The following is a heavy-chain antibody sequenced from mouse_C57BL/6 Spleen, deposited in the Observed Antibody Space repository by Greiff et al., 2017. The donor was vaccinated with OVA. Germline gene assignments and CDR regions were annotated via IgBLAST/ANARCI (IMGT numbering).Heavy chain of an antibody. J-gene: IGHJ4*01. CDR1: GFTFTDYY. CDR2: IRNKANGYTT. Sequence: EVKLMESGGGLVQPGGSLSLSCAASGFTFTDYYMSWVRQPPGKALEWLGFIRNKANGYTTEYSASVKGRFTISRDNSQSILYLQMNALRAEDSATYYCARYSNYFYAMDYWGQGTSVTVSS. D-gene: IGHD2-1*01. CDR3: ARYSNYFYAMDY. V-gene: IGHV7-3*01.